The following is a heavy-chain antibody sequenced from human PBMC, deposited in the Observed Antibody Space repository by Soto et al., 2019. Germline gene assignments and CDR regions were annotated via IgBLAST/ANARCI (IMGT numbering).Heavy chain of an antibody. CDR2: ISWNSGSI. J-gene: IGHJ4*02. CDR3: AKDAVRSYYDSSGYPRKPKYYFDY. D-gene: IGHD3-22*01. V-gene: IGHV3-9*01. Sequence: PGGSLRLSCAASGLTFDDYAMHWVRQAPGKGLEWVSGISWNSGSIGYADSVKGRFTISRDNAKNSLYLQMNSLRAEDTALYYCAKDAVRSYYDSSGYPRKPKYYFDYWGQGTLVTVSS. CDR1: GLTFDDYA.